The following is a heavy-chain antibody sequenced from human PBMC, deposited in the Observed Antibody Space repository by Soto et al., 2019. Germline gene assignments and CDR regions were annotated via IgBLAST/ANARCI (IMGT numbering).Heavy chain of an antibody. CDR1: GYSFTSYW. CDR2: IYPGDSDT. Sequence: GESLKISCKGSGYSFTSYWIGWVRQMPGKGLEWMGIIYPGDSDTRYSPSFQGQVTISADKSISTAYLQWSSLKASDTAMYYCTGGGVRGVITRTRDYYGMDVWGQGATVTVSS. CDR3: TGGGVRGVITRTRDYYGMDV. V-gene: IGHV5-51*01. J-gene: IGHJ6*02. D-gene: IGHD3-10*01.